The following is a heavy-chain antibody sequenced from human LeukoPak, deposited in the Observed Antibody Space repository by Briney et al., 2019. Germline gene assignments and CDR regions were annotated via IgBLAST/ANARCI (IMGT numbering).Heavy chain of an antibody. J-gene: IGHJ4*02. CDR1: GFTVSSNY. CDR3: ARDSGYSSSWYLDY. CDR2: IYSGAST. Sequence: GGSLRLSCAASGFTVSSNYMSWVRRAPGKGREWVSVIYSGASTYYADSVKGRFTISRDISKNTLCLQMDSLRAEDTAVYYCARDSGYSSSWYLDYWGQGTLVTVSS. D-gene: IGHD6-13*01. V-gene: IGHV3-53*01.